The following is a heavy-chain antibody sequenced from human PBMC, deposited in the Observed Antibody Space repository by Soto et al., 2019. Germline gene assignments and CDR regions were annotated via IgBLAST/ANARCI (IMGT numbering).Heavy chain of an antibody. V-gene: IGHV3-53*01. Sequence: GGSLRLSCAASGFTVSSNYMSWVRQAPGKGLWWSSISGSGGSTYYADSVKGRFTISRDNSKNTLYLQMNSLRAEDTAVYYCAKRMVRGVIINMPFDYWGQGTLVTVSS. CDR2: SGSGGST. J-gene: IGHJ4*02. CDR1: GFTVSSNY. D-gene: IGHD3-10*01. CDR3: AKRMVRGVIINMPFDY.